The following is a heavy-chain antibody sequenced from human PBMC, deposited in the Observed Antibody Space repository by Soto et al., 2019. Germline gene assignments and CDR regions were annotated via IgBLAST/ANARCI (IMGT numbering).Heavy chain of an antibody. CDR1: GYSFTTYG. J-gene: IGHJ6*02. CDR3: AREGSRPYYYYGMDV. Sequence: QVQLVQSGAEVKKPGASVKVSCKASGYSFTTYGIAWVRQAPGQGLEWMGWVSAYNGDTDYAQNLQGRVIMTTDTSATTAYMELRSLRSDDTAVYYWAREGSRPYYYYGMDVWGQGTTVSVSS. CDR2: VSAYNGDT. D-gene: IGHD2-15*01. V-gene: IGHV1-18*01.